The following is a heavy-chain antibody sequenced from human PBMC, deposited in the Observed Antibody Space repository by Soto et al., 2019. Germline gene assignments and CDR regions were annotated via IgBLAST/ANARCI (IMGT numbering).Heavy chain of an antibody. CDR3: TLGFGELSWPYLFDY. Sequence: ASVKVSCKASEYTFTSYYMHWVRQAPGQGLEWMGIINPSGGSTSYAQKFQGRVTMTRDTSTSTVYMELSSLRSEDTAVYYCTLGFGELSWPYLFDYWGQGTLVTVSS. J-gene: IGHJ4*02. CDR1: EYTFTSYY. D-gene: IGHD3-10*01. CDR2: INPSGGST. V-gene: IGHV1-46*03.